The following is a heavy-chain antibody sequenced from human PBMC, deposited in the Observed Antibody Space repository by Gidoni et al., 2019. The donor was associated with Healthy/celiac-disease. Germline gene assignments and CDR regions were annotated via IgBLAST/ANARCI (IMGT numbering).Heavy chain of an antibody. Sequence: QVTLRESGPALVKPTQTLTLTCPFSGFSLSTSGMCVSWIRQPPGKALEWLARIDWDDDKYYSTSMKTRLTISKDTSKNQVVLTMTNMDPVDTATYYCARLMQYSSGWYAFDIWGQGTMVTVSS. CDR1: GFSLSTSGMC. CDR2: IDWDDDK. D-gene: IGHD6-19*01. CDR3: ARLMQYSSGWYAFDI. J-gene: IGHJ3*02. V-gene: IGHV2-70*15.